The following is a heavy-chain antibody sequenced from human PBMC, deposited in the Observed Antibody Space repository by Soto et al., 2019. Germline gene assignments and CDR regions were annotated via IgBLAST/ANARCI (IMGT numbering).Heavy chain of an antibody. CDR1: GYTFTSYY. J-gene: IGHJ3*02. CDR2: INPSGGST. Sequence: ASVKVSCKASGYTFTSYYMHWVLQAPGQGLEWMGIINPSGGSTSYAQKFQGRVTMTRDTSTSTVYMELSSLRSEDTAVYYCARAEPLAYFDILPGPVGAFHIWCPGIMVT. D-gene: IGHD3-9*01. V-gene: IGHV1-46*01. CDR3: ARAEPLAYFDILPGPVGAFHI.